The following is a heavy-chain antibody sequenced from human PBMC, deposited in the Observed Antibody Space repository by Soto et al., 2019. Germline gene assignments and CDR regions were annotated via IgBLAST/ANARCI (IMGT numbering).Heavy chain of an antibody. Sequence: QITLKESGPTLVRPPQTLTLTCTFSGFSLTSGVGVGWFRQPPGKALGWLALIFWDDDKTYSPSVKNRLTITKDTSKHQVVLTTTNVGPVDTATYFCSHIDPEIVTVGGHGGFDYWGQGTLVTVSS. CDR2: IFWDDDK. D-gene: IGHD3-16*01. V-gene: IGHV2-5*02. CDR3: SHIDPEIVTVGGHGGFDY. CDR1: GFSLTSGVG. J-gene: IGHJ4*02.